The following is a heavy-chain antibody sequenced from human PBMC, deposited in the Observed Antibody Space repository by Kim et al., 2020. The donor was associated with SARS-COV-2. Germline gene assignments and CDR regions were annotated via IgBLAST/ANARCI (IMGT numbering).Heavy chain of an antibody. Sequence: SETLSLTYTVSGGSISSGGYYWSWIRQHPGKGLEWIGYIYYSGSTYYNPSLKSRVTISVDTSKNQFSLKLSSVTAADTAVYYCASGRGSWYYYWGQGTLVTVSS. V-gene: IGHV4-31*03. CDR2: IYYSGST. J-gene: IGHJ4*02. CDR3: ASGRGSWYYY. CDR1: GGSISSGGYY. D-gene: IGHD6-13*01.